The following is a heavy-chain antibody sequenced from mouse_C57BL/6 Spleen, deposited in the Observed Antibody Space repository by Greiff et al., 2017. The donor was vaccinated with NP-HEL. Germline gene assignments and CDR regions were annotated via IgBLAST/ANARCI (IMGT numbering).Heavy chain of an antibody. CDR1: GYTFTSYW. D-gene: IGHD2-3*01. J-gene: IGHJ4*01. CDR3: ARFSYDGYYDGAMDY. CDR2: IDPNSGGT. Sequence: VKQSCKASGYTFTSYWMHWVKQRPGRGLEWIGRIDPNSGGTKYNEKFKSKATLTVDKPSSTAYMQLSSLTSEDSAVYYCARFSYDGYYDGAMDYWGQGTSVTVSS. V-gene: IGHV1-72*01.